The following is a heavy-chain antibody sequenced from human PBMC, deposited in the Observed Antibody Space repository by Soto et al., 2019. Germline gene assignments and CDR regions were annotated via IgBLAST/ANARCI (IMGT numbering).Heavy chain of an antibody. CDR3: ASTPPGSGDYAY. D-gene: IGHD4-17*01. J-gene: IGHJ4*02. Sequence: QLQLQESGSGLVKPSQTLSLTCAVSGDSVSSGGYSWSWIRQPPGKGLEWIGYISQTGSTYYNPSLKRRVTIAVDRSKNQFYLNLSSVTAADTAMYYCASTPPGSGDYAYWGQGTLVTVAS. CDR1: GDSVSSGGYS. CDR2: ISQTGST. V-gene: IGHV4-30-2*01.